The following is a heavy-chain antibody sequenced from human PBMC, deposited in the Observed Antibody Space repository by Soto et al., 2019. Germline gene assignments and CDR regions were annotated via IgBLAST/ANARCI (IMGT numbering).Heavy chain of an antibody. CDR1: GFNFRDYY. J-gene: IGHJ4*02. Sequence: GGSLRLSCTASGFNFRDYYMSWIRQAPWKGLEWLSYISSSSSYTNYADSLKGRFTISRDNAKNSLYLQMNSLRAQDTAVYYSARDAAHDDFWSRQKLPPDYFGQRTLVAFSP. V-gene: IGHV3-11*06. CDR3: ARDAAHDDFWSRQKLPPDY. CDR2: ISSSSSYT. D-gene: IGHD3-3*01.